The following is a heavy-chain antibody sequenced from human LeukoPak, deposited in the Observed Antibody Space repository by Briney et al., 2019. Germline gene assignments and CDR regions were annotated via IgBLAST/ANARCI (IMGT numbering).Heavy chain of an antibody. V-gene: IGHV3-53*01. Sequence: PGGSLRLSCAASGFTFSSYSMNWVRQAPGKGLEWVSFIYSGGRANYADFVKGRFTISRDNSKNILYLQMNSLRAEDTAVYYCAACGTSCFDSWGQGTLVTVSS. D-gene: IGHD1-26*01. CDR3: AACGTSCFDS. CDR2: IYSGGRA. CDR1: GFTFSSYS. J-gene: IGHJ5*01.